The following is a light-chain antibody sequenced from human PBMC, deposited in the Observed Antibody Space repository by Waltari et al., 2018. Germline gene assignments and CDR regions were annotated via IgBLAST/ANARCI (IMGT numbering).Light chain of an antibody. J-gene: IGKJ4*01. CDR1: QGISSW. CDR2: AAS. Sequence: DLQTTQSPPSVSASVGDRVTITCRASQGISSWLAWDQQKPGKAPNLLISAASSLQSGVPSRCGGSGSGTDYTLTVRSRQPGDFATYYCLQTNSLPFTFGGGTNVEIK. V-gene: IGKV1D-12*01. CDR3: LQTNSLPFT.